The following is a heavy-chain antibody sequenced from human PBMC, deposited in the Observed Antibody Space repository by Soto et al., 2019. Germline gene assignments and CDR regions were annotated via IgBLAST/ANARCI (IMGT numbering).Heavy chain of an antibody. CDR3: GRDKIPGLFDY. V-gene: IGHV4-34*01. CDR2: INHSGST. D-gene: IGHD2-21*01. Sequence: SQTHSLTCAFYGGSFSGYYWTWIRQPPGTGLEWIGEINHSGSTNYNPSLKSRVTISVDTSKNQFSLKLTSVTAADSAVYYCGRDKIPGLFDYWGQGTLVTVSS. J-gene: IGHJ4*01. CDR1: GGSFSGYY.